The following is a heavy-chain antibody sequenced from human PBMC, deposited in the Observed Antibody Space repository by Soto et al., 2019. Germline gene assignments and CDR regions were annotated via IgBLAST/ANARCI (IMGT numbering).Heavy chain of an antibody. CDR1: XGXFXGXX. CDR3: ARGEAVDYYYGMDV. V-gene: IGHV4-34*01. J-gene: IGHJ6*02. CDR2: INHSGST. Sequence: XTLSLTCAVYXGXFXGXXWSXIRXPPGKGLEWIGEINHSGSTNYNPSLKSRVTISVDTSKNQFSLKLSSVTAADTAVYYCARGEAVDYYYGMDVWGQGTTVTVSS.